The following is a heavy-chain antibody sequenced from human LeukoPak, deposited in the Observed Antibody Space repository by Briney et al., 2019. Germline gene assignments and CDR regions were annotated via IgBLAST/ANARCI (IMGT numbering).Heavy chain of an antibody. D-gene: IGHD1-26*01. CDR1: GYTLTELS. J-gene: IGHJ6*02. Sequence: ASVKVSCKVSGYTLTELSMHWVRQAPGKGLEWMGGFDPEDGETIYAQKFQGRVTMTEDTSTDTAYMELSSLRSEDTAVYYCASASRGATRGYYYGMDVWGQGTTVTVSS. V-gene: IGHV1-24*01. CDR3: ASASRGATRGYYYGMDV. CDR2: FDPEDGET.